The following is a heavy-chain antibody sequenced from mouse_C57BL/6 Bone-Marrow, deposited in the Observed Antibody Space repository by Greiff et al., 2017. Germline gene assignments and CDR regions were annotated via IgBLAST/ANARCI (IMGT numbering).Heavy chain of an antibody. Sequence: VQLLESGAELVKPGASVKVSCKASGYTFTSYWMHWVKQRPGQGLEWIGMIHPNSGSTNYNEKFKGKATLTVDKSSSTAYMQLSSLTSEDSAVYCYARWDYDLSGFAYWGQGTLVTVSA. CDR1: GYTFTSYW. CDR2: IHPNSGST. V-gene: IGHV1-64*01. J-gene: IGHJ3*01. CDR3: ARWDYDLSGFAY. D-gene: IGHD2-4*01.